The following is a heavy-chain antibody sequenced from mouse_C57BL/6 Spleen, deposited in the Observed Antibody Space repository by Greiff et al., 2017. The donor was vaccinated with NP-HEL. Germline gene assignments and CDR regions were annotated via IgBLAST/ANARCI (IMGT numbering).Heavy chain of an antibody. CDR1: GYSITSCYY. D-gene: IGHD1-3*01. CDR3: ARDKGPGDFDY. V-gene: IGHV3-6*01. CDR2: ISYDGSN. J-gene: IGHJ2*01. Sequence: ESGPGLVKPSQSLSLTCSVTGYSITSCYYWNWIRQFPGNKLEWMGYISYDGSNNYNPSLKNRISITRDTSKNQVCLKLNSVTTEDTATNYCARDKGPGDFDYWGQGTTLTVSS.